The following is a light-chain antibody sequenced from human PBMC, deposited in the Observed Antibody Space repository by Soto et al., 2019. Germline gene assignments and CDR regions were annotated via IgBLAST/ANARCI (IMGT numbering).Light chain of an antibody. J-gene: IGKJ2*01. CDR2: DAS. Sequence: EIVLTQSPGTLSLSPGERATLSCRASQTIDNTLAWYQRKPGQAPRLLIYDASTRATGVPARFSGSGSGTEFTLTISSLKSEDFAVYYCQHYNYWPYTFGQGTKVDIK. CDR3: QHYNYWPYT. CDR1: QTIDNT. V-gene: IGKV3-15*01.